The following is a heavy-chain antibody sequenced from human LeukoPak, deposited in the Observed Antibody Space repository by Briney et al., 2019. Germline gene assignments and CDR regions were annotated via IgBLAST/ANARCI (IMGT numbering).Heavy chain of an antibody. Sequence: SETLSLTCAAYGGSFSGYYWSWIRQPPGKGLEWIGEINHSGSTNYNPSLKSRVTISVDTSKNQFSLKLSSVTAADTAVYYCARERDDSSGYYLEDYWGQGTLVTVSS. J-gene: IGHJ4*02. CDR3: ARERDDSSGYYLEDY. CDR2: INHSGST. CDR1: GGSFSGYY. D-gene: IGHD3-22*01. V-gene: IGHV4-34*01.